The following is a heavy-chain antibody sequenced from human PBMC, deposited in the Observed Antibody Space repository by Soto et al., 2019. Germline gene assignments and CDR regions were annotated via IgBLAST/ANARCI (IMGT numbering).Heavy chain of an antibody. V-gene: IGHV3-30*18. CDR3: AKDHYDFWSGYSPNGY. D-gene: IGHD3-3*01. CDR1: GFTFSSYG. Sequence: PGGSLRLSCAASGFTFSSYGMHWVRQAPGKGLEWVAVISYDGSNKYYADSVKGRFTISRDNSKNTLYLQMNSLRAEDTAVYYCAKDHYDFWSGYSPNGYWGQGTLVTVSS. CDR2: ISYDGSNK. J-gene: IGHJ4*02.